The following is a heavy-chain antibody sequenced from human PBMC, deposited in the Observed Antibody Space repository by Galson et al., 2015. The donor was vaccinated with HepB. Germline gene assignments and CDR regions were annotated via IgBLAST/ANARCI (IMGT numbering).Heavy chain of an antibody. CDR2: IYYSGST. D-gene: IGHD2-2*01. Sequence: TLSLTCTVSGGSISSGGYYWSWIRQHPGKGLEWIGYIYYSGSTYYNPSLKSRVTISVDTSKNQFSLKLSSVTAADTAVYYCARAYCSSTSCYGYYYYGMDVWGQGTTVTVSS. CDR1: GGSISSGGYY. J-gene: IGHJ6*02. V-gene: IGHV4-31*03. CDR3: ARAYCSSTSCYGYYYYGMDV.